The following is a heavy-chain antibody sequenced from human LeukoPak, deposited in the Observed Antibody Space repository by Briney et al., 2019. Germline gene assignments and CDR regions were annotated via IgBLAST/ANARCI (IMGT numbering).Heavy chain of an antibody. D-gene: IGHD2-8*02. CDR3: ARDAGGLRLYWAFDY. Sequence: ASVKVSCKASGYTFTSYYMHWVRQAPGQGLEWMGIINPSGGSTSYAQKFQGRVTMTRDTSTSTAYMELSSLRSEDTAVYYCARDAGGLRLYWAFDYWGQGTLVTVSS. CDR2: INPSGGST. V-gene: IGHV1-46*01. J-gene: IGHJ4*02. CDR1: GYTFTSYY.